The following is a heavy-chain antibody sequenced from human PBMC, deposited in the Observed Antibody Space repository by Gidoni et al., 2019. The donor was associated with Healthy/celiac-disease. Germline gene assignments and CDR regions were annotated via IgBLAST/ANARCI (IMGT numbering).Heavy chain of an antibody. J-gene: IGHJ4*02. Sequence: QVQLQQSGPGLVTHSGTLSLTCAVSGGPLSSSNWWSWVRQPPGKGLEWIGEIYHSGSTNYNSSLKSRVTISVVKSQNQFSLELSSVTAAETAVYYCARENFYDSSGYHDPRYFDYWGQGTRVTVVS. V-gene: IGHV4-4*02. D-gene: IGHD3-22*01. CDR2: IYHSGST. CDR3: ARENFYDSSGYHDPRYFDY. CDR1: GGPLSSSNW.